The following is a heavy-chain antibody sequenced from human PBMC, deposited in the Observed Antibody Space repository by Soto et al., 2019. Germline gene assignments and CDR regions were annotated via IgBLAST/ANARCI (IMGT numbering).Heavy chain of an antibody. CDR3: AKVFTLVPAAISAIDF. Sequence: GGSLRLSCAASGFTFSDYYMSWIRQAPGKGLEWVSYISSSGSTIYYADSVKGRFTISRDNAKNSLYLQMNSLRAEDTALYYCAKVFTLVPAAISAIDFWGPGIRVTVSS. CDR2: ISSSGSTI. CDR1: GFTFSDYY. D-gene: IGHD2-2*01. V-gene: IGHV3-11*01. J-gene: IGHJ3*01.